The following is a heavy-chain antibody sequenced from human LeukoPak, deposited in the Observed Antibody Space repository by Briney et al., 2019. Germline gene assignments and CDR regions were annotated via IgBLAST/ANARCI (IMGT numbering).Heavy chain of an antibody. D-gene: IGHD6-19*01. CDR3: ATQHYSSGWYYFDS. CDR1: GFTFSNYE. CDR2: ISSSGSTI. V-gene: IGHV3-48*03. Sequence: GGSLRLSCAASGFTFSNYEMNWVRQAPGKGLEWVSYISSSGSTIYYADSVKGRFTISRDNATNSLYLQMTSLRAEDTAVYYCATQHYSSGWYYFDSWGQGTLVTVSS. J-gene: IGHJ4*02.